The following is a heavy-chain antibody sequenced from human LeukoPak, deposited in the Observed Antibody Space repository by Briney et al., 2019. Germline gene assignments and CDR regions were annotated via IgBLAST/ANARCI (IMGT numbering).Heavy chain of an antibody. J-gene: IGHJ4*02. V-gene: IGHV3-64*01. D-gene: IGHD3-3*01. CDR2: ISSDGGST. CDR3: ARVGSGYYTDY. CDR1: GFTFSSYA. Sequence: GGSLRLSCAASGFTFSSYAMYWVRQAPGKGLEYVSAISSDGGSTYYANSVKGRFTISRDNSKNTLYLQMGSLRAEDVAVYSCARVGSGYYTDYWGQGTLVTVSS.